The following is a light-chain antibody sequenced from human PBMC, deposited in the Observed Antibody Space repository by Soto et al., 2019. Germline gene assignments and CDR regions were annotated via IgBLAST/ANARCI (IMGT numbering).Light chain of an antibody. CDR1: QRINNN. V-gene: IGKV3-15*01. Sequence: EIVMTQSPDTLSVSPGERATLSCRASQRINNNLAWYQQKPGQAPRLLIYGASTRATGVPDRFSGSGSGTEFTITISGLQSEDFAVYYCQQHDDWLLTFGGGTKVDIK. CDR3: QQHDDWLLT. CDR2: GAS. J-gene: IGKJ4*01.